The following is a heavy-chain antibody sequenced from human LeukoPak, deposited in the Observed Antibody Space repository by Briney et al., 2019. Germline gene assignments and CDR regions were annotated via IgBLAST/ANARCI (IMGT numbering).Heavy chain of an antibody. CDR1: GFTVSSNY. CDR2: IYSGGST. J-gene: IGHJ4*02. CDR3: AREGSSGWYGGGDY. V-gene: IGHV3-66*01. D-gene: IGHD6-19*01. Sequence: GGSLRLSCAASGFTVSSNYMSWVRQAPGKGLEWVSVIYSGGSTYYADSVKGRFTISRDNSKNTLYLQMNSLRAEDTAVYYCAREGSSGWYGGGDYWGREPWSPSPQ.